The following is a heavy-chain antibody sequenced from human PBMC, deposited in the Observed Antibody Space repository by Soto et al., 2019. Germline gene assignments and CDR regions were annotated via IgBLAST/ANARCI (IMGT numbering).Heavy chain of an antibody. Sequence: GESLKISCKGSGYSFTSSWIGWVRQMPGKGLEWMGIIYPGDSDTRYSPSFQGQVTISADKSISTAYLQWSSLKASDTAMYYCARPLDSSAKGGDAFDIWGQGTMVTVSS. J-gene: IGHJ3*02. D-gene: IGHD3-22*01. CDR2: IYPGDSDT. CDR1: GYSFTSSW. V-gene: IGHV5-51*01. CDR3: ARPLDSSAKGGDAFDI.